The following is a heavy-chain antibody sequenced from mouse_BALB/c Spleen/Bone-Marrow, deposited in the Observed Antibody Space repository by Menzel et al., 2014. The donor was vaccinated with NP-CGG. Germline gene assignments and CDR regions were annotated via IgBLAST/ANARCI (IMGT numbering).Heavy chain of an antibody. CDR1: GFTFSNYG. V-gene: IGHV5-6*02. J-gene: IGHJ2*01. Sequence: EVKLVESGGDLVKPGGSLKLSCAASGFTFSNYGMSWVRQIPDKRLEWVATISSGGTYTFYPDSVKGRFIISRDNTKNTLTLQMTSLKSEDTAMYYCARRRDYDYFDYWGQGTTLTVSS. CDR2: ISSGGTYT. D-gene: IGHD2-4*01. CDR3: ARRRDYDYFDY.